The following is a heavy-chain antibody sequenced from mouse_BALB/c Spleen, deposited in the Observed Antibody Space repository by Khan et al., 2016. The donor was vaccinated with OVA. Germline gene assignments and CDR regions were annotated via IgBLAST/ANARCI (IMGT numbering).Heavy chain of an antibody. CDR2: IISGDIYT. Sequence: EVELVESGGDLVKPGGSLKLSCAASGFTFSSYGMSWVRQTPDKRLEWVAIIISGDIYTYYPDSVKGRFTISRDNAKNTLYLQMSSLKSEDTAMYYCARQGYGGGFAYWGQGTLVTVCA. CDR1: GFTFSSYG. V-gene: IGHV5-6*01. D-gene: IGHD1-1*01. J-gene: IGHJ3*01. CDR3: ARQGYGGGFAY.